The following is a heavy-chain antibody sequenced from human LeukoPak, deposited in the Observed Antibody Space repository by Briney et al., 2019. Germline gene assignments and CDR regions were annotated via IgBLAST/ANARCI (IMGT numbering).Heavy chain of an antibody. CDR2: IYHSGST. Sequence: SGTLSLTCTVSGDSISSSNWWSWVRQPPGKGLEWIGQIYHSGSTNYNPSLKSRVTISLDKSKNQFSLELTSVTAADTAVYYCARANYFDFWGQGTLVTVSS. CDR3: ARANYFDF. CDR1: GDSISSSNW. J-gene: IGHJ4*02. V-gene: IGHV4-4*02.